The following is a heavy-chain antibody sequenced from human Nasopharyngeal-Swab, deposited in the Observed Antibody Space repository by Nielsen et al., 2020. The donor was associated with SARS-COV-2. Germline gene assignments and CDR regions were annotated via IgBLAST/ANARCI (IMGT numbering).Heavy chain of an antibody. CDR3: ARGPLGKEPFDY. J-gene: IGHJ4*02. Sequence: SETLSLTCAVYGGSFSGYYWSWIRQPPGKGLEWIGEINHSGSTNYNPSLKSRVTISVDTSKNQFSLKLSSVTAADTAVYYCARGPLGKEPFDYWGQGTLVTVSS. CDR2: INHSGST. D-gene: IGHD7-27*01. V-gene: IGHV4-34*01. CDR1: GGSFSGYY.